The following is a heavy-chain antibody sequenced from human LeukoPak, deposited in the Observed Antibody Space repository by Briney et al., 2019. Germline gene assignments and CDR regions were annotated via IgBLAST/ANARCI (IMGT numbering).Heavy chain of an antibody. CDR2: ISYDGSNK. D-gene: IGHD3-10*01. J-gene: IGHJ4*02. Sequence: GRSLRLSCAASGFTFSSYAMHWVRQAPGKGLERVAVISYDGSNKYYADSVKGRFTISRDNSKNTLYLQMNSLRAEDTAVYYCARGWEDYYGSGSSPYFDYWGQGTLVTVSS. CDR3: ARGWEDYYGSGSSPYFDY. CDR1: GFTFSSYA. V-gene: IGHV3-30-3*01.